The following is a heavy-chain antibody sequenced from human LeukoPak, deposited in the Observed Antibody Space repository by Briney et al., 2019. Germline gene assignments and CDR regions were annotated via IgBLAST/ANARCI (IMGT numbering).Heavy chain of an antibody. CDR2: INWNGDRI. CDR1: GFTFDGYA. V-gene: IGHV3-20*04. CDR3: TREHYYYDTTGYRSDAFDI. Sequence: TGGSLRLSCAASGFTFDGYAMSWVRQAPGKGLEWVSGINWNGDRIAYADSVKGRFTISRDNAENSLFLQMNSLRAEDTALYYCTREHYYYDTTGYRSDAFDIWGQGTMVTVSS. J-gene: IGHJ3*02. D-gene: IGHD3-22*01.